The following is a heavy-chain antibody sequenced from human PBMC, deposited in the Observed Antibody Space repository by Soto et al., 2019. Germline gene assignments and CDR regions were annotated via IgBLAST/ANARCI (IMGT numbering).Heavy chain of an antibody. CDR1: GFTVSSNY. J-gene: IGHJ6*02. Sequence: GGSLRLSCAASGFTVSSNYMSWVRQAPGKGLEWVSVIYSGGSTYYAGSVKGRFTISRDNSKNTLYLQMNSLRAEDTAVYYCARDEGYGGQIGDYYYGMDVWGQGTTVTVSS. V-gene: IGHV3-53*01. CDR3: ARDEGYGGQIGDYYYGMDV. D-gene: IGHD1-26*01. CDR2: IYSGGST.